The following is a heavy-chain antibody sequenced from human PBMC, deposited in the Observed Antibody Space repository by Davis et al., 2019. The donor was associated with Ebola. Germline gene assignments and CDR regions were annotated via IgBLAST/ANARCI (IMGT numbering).Heavy chain of an antibody. CDR1: GFTFSSYS. Sequence: GESLKISCAASGFTFSSYSMNWVRQAPGKGLEWVSYISSSSSTIYYADSVKGRFTISRDNAKNSQYLQMNSLRSEDTAVYYCARGGSGTGDYWGQGTLVTVSS. D-gene: IGHD1-14*01. J-gene: IGHJ4*02. V-gene: IGHV3-48*04. CDR2: ISSSSSTI. CDR3: ARGGSGTGDY.